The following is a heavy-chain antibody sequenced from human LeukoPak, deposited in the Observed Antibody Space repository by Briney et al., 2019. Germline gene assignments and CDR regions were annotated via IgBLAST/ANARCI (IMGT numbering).Heavy chain of an antibody. Sequence: SETLSLTCTVSGGSIRSGGYCWSWIRQHPGKGLEWIGYIYYSGSTYYHPSLKSRVTISIDTSKNQFSLKLSSVSAADTAVYYCARGKSYYYGSGSPYNWFDSWGQGTLVTVSS. D-gene: IGHD3-10*01. V-gene: IGHV4-31*03. CDR2: IYYSGST. CDR1: GGSIRSGGYC. CDR3: ARGKSYYYGSGSPYNWFDS. J-gene: IGHJ5*01.